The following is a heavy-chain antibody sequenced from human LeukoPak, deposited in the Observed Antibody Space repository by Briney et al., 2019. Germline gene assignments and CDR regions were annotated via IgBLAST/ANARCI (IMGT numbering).Heavy chain of an antibody. Sequence: SETLFLTCSVSGGSISTYYWSWIRQPPGKGLEWIGYIYYSGSTNYSPSLKSRVTISVGTSKNQFSLKLSSVTAADTAVYYCARRSVDWYFDLWGRGTLVTVSS. D-gene: IGHD5/OR15-5a*01. CDR3: ARRSVDWYFDL. CDR2: IYYSGST. J-gene: IGHJ2*01. CDR1: GGSISTYY. V-gene: IGHV4-59*08.